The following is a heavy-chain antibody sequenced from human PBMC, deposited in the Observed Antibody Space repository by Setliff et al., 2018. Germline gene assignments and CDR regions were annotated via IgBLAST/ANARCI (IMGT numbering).Heavy chain of an antibody. V-gene: IGHV7-4-1*02. J-gene: IGHJ4*02. D-gene: IGHD3-22*01. CDR2: INTKTGNP. Sequence: ASVKVSCKVSGYTLSELFMHWVRQAPGQGLEWMGWINTKTGNPTYAQAFRGRLVFSLDTSVSTAYLQITSLKAEDTAVYYCARDTGVRGQDTTGYYGGGFAYWGQGALVTVSS. CDR1: GYTLSELF. CDR3: ARDTGVRGQDTTGYYGGGFAY.